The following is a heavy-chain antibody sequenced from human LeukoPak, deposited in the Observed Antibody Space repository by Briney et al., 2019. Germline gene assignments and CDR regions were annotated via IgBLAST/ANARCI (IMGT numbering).Heavy chain of an antibody. D-gene: IGHD3-10*01. CDR2: ISAYNGNT. J-gene: IGHJ4*02. CDR3: ARHWFGELLYPSKYYFDY. CDR1: GYTFTSYG. Sequence: GASVKVSCKASGYTFTSYGINWVRQAPGQGLEWMGWISAYNGNTYYAQRLQDRVIMTTDTSTNTACMELRSLRSDDTAVYYCARHWFGELLYPSKYYFDYWGQGTLVTVSS. V-gene: IGHV1-18*01.